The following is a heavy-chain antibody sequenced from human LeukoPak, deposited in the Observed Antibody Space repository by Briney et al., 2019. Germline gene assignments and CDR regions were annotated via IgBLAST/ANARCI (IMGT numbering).Heavy chain of an antibody. CDR1: GGSINSGGYY. J-gene: IGHJ5*02. CDR2: IYYSGST. CDR3: ARGDHIGKNWFDP. D-gene: IGHD2-21*01. Sequence: SETLSLTCTVSGGSINSGGYYWSWIRQHPGKGLEWIGYIYYSGSTYYNPSLKGRVTISVDTSKNQFSLKLSSVTAADTAVYYCARGDHIGKNWFDPWGQGTLVTVSS. V-gene: IGHV4-31*03.